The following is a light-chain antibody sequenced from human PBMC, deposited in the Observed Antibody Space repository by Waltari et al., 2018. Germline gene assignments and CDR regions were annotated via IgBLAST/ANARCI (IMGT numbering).Light chain of an antibody. CDR2: KDS. CDR3: LLFMNNAWV. V-gene: IGLV3-25*02. J-gene: IGLJ3*02. CDR1: ALSKQY. Sequence: SFELTQPPSLSVSPGQTARITCSGDALSKQYAHWHPQRPGLAPVLVIYKDSERPSGIPERFSGSILGNKAALTITGAQADDESDYYCLLFMNNAWVFGGGTRLTVL.